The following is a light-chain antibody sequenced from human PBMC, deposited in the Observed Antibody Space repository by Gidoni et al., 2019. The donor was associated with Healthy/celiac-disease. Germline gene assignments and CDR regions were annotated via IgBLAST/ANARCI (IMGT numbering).Light chain of an antibody. CDR3: QQYNNWPPVT. J-gene: IGKJ5*01. Sequence: EIVMTQAPATLSVSPGESATLSCRASQSVSSNLAWYQQKPGQAPRLLIYGASTRAPGIPARFSGSGSGTELTLTISSLQSEDFAVYYCQQYNNWPPVTFGQGTRLEIK. CDR1: QSVSSN. V-gene: IGKV3-15*01. CDR2: GAS.